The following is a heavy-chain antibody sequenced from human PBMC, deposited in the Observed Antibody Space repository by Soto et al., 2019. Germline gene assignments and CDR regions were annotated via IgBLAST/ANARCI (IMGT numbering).Heavy chain of an antibody. J-gene: IGHJ5*02. V-gene: IGHV5-51*01. CDR2: IYPSDSDA. Sequence: GESLKISCKGSGYTFTSSWIGWVRQMPGEGLEWMGAIYPSDSDARYSPSFQGQVTISADKSITTAYLQWSSLKASDSAMYYCARSAVNGARFTEPWGQGTLVTSPQ. CDR3: ARSAVNGARFTEP. D-gene: IGHD2-8*01. CDR1: GYTFTSSW.